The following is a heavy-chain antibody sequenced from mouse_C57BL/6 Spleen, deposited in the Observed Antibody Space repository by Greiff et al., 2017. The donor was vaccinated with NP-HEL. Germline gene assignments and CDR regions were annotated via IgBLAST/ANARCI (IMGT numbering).Heavy chain of an antibody. CDR3: ATNWFAY. CDR2: IDPSDSYT. CDR1: GYTFTSYW. Sequence: VQLQQPGAELVRPGTSVKLSCKASGYTFTSYWMHWVKQRPGQGLEWIGVIDPSDSYTNSNQKFKGKATLTVDTSSRTAYMQLSSLTSEDSAVYYCATNWFAYWGQGTLVTVSA. V-gene: IGHV1-59*01. J-gene: IGHJ3*01.